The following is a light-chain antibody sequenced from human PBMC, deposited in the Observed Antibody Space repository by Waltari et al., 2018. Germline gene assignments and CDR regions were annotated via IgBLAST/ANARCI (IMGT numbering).Light chain of an antibody. CDR3: QHYNSFSHIYT. J-gene: IGKJ2*01. Sequence: DIQMTQSPSSLSASVGDRVTITCQASQDISNYLNWYQQKPGKAPKLLIYDASNLETGVPSRFSGSGSGTDFTFTISSLQPEDIATYYCQHYNSFSHIYTFGQGTKLEI. CDR2: DAS. CDR1: QDISNY. V-gene: IGKV1-33*01.